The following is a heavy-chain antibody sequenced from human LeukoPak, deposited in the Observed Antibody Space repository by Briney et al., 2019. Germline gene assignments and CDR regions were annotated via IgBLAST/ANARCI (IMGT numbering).Heavy chain of an antibody. Sequence: PGGSLRLSCAASGFTFSTYAMHWVRQAPGKGLEWVAFIRHDGTNQYYADSVKGRFTISRDSSKNTLYLQMNSLRAEDTALYYCVNLTPNDAYDIWGQGTMVTVSS. V-gene: IGHV3-30*02. CDR3: VNLTPNDAYDI. CDR1: GFTFSTYA. CDR2: IRHDGTNQ. J-gene: IGHJ3*02. D-gene: IGHD2-15*01.